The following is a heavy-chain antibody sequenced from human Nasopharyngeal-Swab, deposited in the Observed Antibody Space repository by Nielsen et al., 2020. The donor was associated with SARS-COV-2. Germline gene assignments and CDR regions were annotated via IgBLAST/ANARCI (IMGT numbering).Heavy chain of an antibody. D-gene: IGHD4-17*01. V-gene: IGHV3-7*03. J-gene: IGHJ4*02. CDR3: ARATVTTSN. Sequence: GGSLRLSCGASGLSLSNYWMSWVRQAPGKGLEWVANIKEDGSEKYYVDSVKGRFTISRDNSKNTLYLQMNSLRAEDTAVYYCARATVTTSNWGQGTLVTVSS. CDR1: GLSLSNYW. CDR2: IKEDGSEK.